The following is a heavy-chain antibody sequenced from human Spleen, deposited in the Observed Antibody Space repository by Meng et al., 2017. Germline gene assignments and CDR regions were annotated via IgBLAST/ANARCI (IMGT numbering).Heavy chain of an antibody. CDR3: GKGGGSGSYTPLDH. J-gene: IGHJ4*02. V-gene: IGHV3-43D*04. Sequence: GESLKISCAASGFTFDDFAMHWVRQVPRKGLEWVSLISWDGGSTYYADSVKGRFTISRDNSKNSLFLQMNSLRPEDTALYYCGKGGGSGSYTPLDHWGQGTLVTVSS. D-gene: IGHD1-26*01. CDR2: ISWDGGST. CDR1: GFTFDDFA.